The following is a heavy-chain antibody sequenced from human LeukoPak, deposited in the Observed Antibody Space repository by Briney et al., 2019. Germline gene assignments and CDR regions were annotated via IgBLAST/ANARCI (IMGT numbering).Heavy chain of an antibody. CDR1: GYTFTSYG. CDR2: ISAYNGNT. J-gene: IGHJ6*03. D-gene: IGHD4-17*01. Sequence: APVKVSCKASGYTFTSYGISWVRQAPGQGLEWMGWISAYNGNTNYAQKLQGRVTMTTDTSTSTAYMELRSLRSDDTAVYYCARNGDYGGYYYYMDVWGKGTTVTISS. V-gene: IGHV1-18*01. CDR3: ARNGDYGGYYYYMDV.